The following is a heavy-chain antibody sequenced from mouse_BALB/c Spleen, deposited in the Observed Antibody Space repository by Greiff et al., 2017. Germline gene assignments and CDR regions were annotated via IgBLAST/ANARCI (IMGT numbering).Heavy chain of an antibody. J-gene: IGHJ1*01. CDR1: GFTFSSFG. Sequence: EVQGVESGGGLVQPGGSRKLSCAASGFTFSSFGMHWVRQAPEKGLEWVAYISSGSSTIYYADTVKGRFTISRDNPKNTLFLQMTSLRSEDTAMYYCARRSTGDWYFDVWGAGTTVTVSS. V-gene: IGHV5-17*02. D-gene: IGHD2-1*01. CDR3: ARRSTGDWYFDV. CDR2: ISSGSSTI.